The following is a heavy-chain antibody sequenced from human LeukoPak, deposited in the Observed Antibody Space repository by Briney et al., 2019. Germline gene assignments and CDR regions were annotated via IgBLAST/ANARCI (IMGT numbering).Heavy chain of an antibody. CDR2: MNPNSGNT. J-gene: IGHJ5*02. Sequence: ASVKVSCKASGYTFTSYDINWVRQATGQGLEWMGWMNPNSGNTGYAQKFQGRVTMTRNTSISTAYMELSSLRSEDTAVYYCASGPGTTIFGVARGGFDPWGQGTLVTVSS. D-gene: IGHD3-3*01. CDR3: ASGPGTTIFGVARGGFDP. V-gene: IGHV1-8*01. CDR1: GYTFTSYD.